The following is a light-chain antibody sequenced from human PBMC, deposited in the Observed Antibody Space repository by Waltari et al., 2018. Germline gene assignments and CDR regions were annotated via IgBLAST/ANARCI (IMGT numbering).Light chain of an antibody. V-gene: IGKV1-13*02. J-gene: IGKJ4*01. Sequence: AVQLTQSPSSLSAPVVDRVTITCRASKAISSALAWYQQKPGKAPNLLIYDASNLESGVPSRFSGSGSGTHFTLTISSLQPADFATYYCQQLHSYPVTFGGGTKVEIK. CDR2: DAS. CDR1: KAISSA. CDR3: QQLHSYPVT.